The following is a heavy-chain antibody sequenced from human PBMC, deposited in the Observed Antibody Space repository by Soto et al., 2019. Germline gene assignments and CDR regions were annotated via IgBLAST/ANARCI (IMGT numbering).Heavy chain of an antibody. J-gene: IGHJ3*02. V-gene: IGHV2-70*01. CDR3: ARMLRRGRYTYYYDSSGYSGAFDI. D-gene: IGHD3-22*01. CDR2: IDWDDDK. Sequence: GSGPTLVNPTQTLTLTCTFSGFSLSTSGMCVSWIRQPPGKALEWLALIDWDDDKYYSTSLKTRLTISKDTSKNQVVLTMTNMDPVDTATYYCARMLRRGRYTYYYDSSGYSGAFDIWGQGTMVTVSS. CDR1: GFSLSTSGMC.